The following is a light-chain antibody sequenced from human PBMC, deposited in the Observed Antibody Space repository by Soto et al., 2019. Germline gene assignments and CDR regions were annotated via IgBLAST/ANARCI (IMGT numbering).Light chain of an antibody. CDR1: QSVSSY. V-gene: IGKV3-11*01. CDR3: QPRCDWPST. Sequence: EIVLTQSPATLSLSPGERATLSCRASQSVSSYLAWYPQKPGQAPRLLIYDASNRATGIPARFSGSGSGTDFTLTISSLEPEDFSVYYCQPRCDWPSTFGPGTKVDIK. CDR2: DAS. J-gene: IGKJ3*01.